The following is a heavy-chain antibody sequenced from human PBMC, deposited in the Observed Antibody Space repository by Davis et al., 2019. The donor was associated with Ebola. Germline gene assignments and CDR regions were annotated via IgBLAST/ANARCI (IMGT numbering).Heavy chain of an antibody. J-gene: IGHJ4*02. CDR3: AREMATAYFDY. Sequence: GGSLRLSCAASGFTFSSYAMSWVRQAPGKGLEWVSAISGSGGTTYYADSVKGRFTISRDKSKNTLYLQMNSLRVEDTAVYYCAREMATAYFDYWGQGTLVTVSS. CDR1: GFTFSSYA. V-gene: IGHV3-23*01. CDR2: ISGSGGTT. D-gene: IGHD5-24*01.